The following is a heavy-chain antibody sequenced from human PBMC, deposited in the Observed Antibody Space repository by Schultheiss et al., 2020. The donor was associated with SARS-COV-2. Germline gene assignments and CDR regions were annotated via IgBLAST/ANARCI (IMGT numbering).Heavy chain of an antibody. CDR1: GGSISSSSYY. V-gene: IGHV4-30-4*08. CDR3: ARVPAAIGEGYFDY. J-gene: IGHJ4*02. CDR2: IYYSGST. D-gene: IGHD2-2*02. Sequence: SETLSLTCTVSGGSISSSSYYWGWIRQPPGKGLEWVGYIYYSGSTYYNPSLKSRVTISVDTSKNQFSLKLSSVTAADTAVYYCARVPAAIGEGYFDYWGQGTLVTVSS.